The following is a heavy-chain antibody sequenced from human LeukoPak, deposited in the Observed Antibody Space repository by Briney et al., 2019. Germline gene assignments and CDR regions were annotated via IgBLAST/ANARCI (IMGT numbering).Heavy chain of an antibody. V-gene: IGHV4-61*02. CDR2: IYTSGST. CDR3: ARGALLWFGAKMEYYFDY. J-gene: IGHJ4*02. CDR1: GGSISSGSYY. Sequence: TSETLSLTCTVSGGSISSGSYYWSWIRQPAGKGLEWIGRIYTSGSTNYNPSLKSRVTISVDTSKNQFSLKLSSVTAADTAVYYCARGALLWFGAKMEYYFDYWGQGTPLT. D-gene: IGHD3-10*01.